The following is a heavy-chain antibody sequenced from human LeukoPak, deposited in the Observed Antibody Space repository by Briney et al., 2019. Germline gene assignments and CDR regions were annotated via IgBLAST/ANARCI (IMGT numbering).Heavy chain of an antibody. CDR1: GFTXDGYX. CDR2: XSGNSGSI. D-gene: IGHD3-3*01. V-gene: IGHV3-9*01. J-gene: IGHJ3*02. Sequence: LSCAAXGFTXDGYXMHWVRQAXGKGLEWXXXXSGNSGSIGYADSVKGRFTISRDNAKNSLYLQMNSLRAEDTALYYCAKGGFGVVTVEAFDIWGQGTMVTVSS. CDR3: AKGGFGVVTVEAFDI.